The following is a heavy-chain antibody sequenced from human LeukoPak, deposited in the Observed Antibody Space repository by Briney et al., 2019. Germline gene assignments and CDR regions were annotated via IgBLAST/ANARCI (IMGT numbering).Heavy chain of an antibody. Sequence: SETLSLACAVSTDSFSSHYWSWVRQPPGKGLEWIGYISYIGSTNYNPSLKSRVTISIDTSKNQFSLRLRSVTAADTAVYYCARDLITVTKGFDIWGQGTMVSVSS. D-gene: IGHD4-17*01. J-gene: IGHJ3*02. CDR3: ARDLITVTKGFDI. V-gene: IGHV4-59*11. CDR1: TDSFSSHY. CDR2: ISYIGST.